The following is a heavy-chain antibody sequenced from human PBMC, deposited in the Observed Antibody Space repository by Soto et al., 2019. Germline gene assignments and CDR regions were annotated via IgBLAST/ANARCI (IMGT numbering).Heavy chain of an antibody. D-gene: IGHD2-2*01. CDR2: IIPIFGTA. CDR1: GGTFSSYA. Sequence: SVKLSCKASGGTFSSYAIICVRQAPGQGLEWMGGIIPIFGTANYAQKFQGRVTITADESTSTAYMELGSLRSEDTAVYYCARVEDIVVVPAALVPYGMDVWGQGTTVTVSS. CDR3: ARVEDIVVVPAALVPYGMDV. V-gene: IGHV1-69*13. J-gene: IGHJ6*02.